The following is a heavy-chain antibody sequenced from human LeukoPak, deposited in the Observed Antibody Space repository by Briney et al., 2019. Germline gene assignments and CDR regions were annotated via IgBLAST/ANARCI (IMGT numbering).Heavy chain of an antibody. CDR3: ATTTSILAFDI. CDR1: GDSISSYY. Sequence: SETLSLTCTVSGDSISSYYCNWIRQPAGKGLEYIGRIYSTGSTNYNPSLKSRVTMSVDTSKNHFSLKLSSVTAADTAVYYCATTTSILAFDIWGQGTMVTISS. V-gene: IGHV4-4*07. J-gene: IGHJ3*02. CDR2: IYSTGST. D-gene: IGHD3-3*01.